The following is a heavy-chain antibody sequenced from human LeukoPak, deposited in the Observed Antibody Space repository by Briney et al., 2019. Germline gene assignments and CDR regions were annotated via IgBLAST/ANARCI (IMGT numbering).Heavy chain of an antibody. CDR1: GGSISSHY. D-gene: IGHD5-12*01. Sequence: SETLSLTCTVSGGSISSHYWSWIRQPPGEGLEWIGYIYYSGSTNYNPSLKSRVTISVDTSKNQFSLKLSSVTAADTAVYYCASGSKDNGYDKYYGMDVWGQGTTVTVS. CDR3: ASGSKDNGYDKYYGMDV. J-gene: IGHJ6*02. V-gene: IGHV4-59*08. CDR2: IYYSGST.